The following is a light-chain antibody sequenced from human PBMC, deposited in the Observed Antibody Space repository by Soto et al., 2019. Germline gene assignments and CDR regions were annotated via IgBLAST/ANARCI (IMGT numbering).Light chain of an antibody. CDR3: QHYVESPWA. CDR1: QRVGGNY. Sequence: EIVLTQSPDTLSLSRGERATISCRASQRVGGNYLAWFQQKPGQAPRLLIYGASSRATGIPGRFSGSGSGTDFTLTINSLEPEDFAVYYSQHYVESPWAFGHGTKVEIK. CDR2: GAS. V-gene: IGKV3-20*01. J-gene: IGKJ1*01.